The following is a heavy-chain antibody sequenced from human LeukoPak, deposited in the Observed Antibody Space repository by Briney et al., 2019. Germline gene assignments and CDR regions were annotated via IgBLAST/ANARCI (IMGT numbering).Heavy chain of an antibody. CDR3: ARALSGYGAYYYYYYYMDV. Sequence: PGGSLRLSCAASGFTFSTYWMSWVRQAPGKGLEWVANINQDGSDKYHVDSVKGRFTISRDNAKNSLYLQMNSRRAEDTAVYYCARALSGYGAYYYYYYYMDVWGKGTTVTVSS. D-gene: IGHD5-12*01. J-gene: IGHJ6*03. V-gene: IGHV3-7*01. CDR2: INQDGSDK. CDR1: GFTFSTYW.